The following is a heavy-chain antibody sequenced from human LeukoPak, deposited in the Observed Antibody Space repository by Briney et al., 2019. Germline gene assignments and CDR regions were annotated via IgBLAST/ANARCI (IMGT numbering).Heavy chain of an antibody. CDR2: ISSSGSTI. CDR1: GFTFSSYE. Sequence: GGSLRLSCAASGFTFSSYEMNWVRQAPGKGLEWVSYISSSGSTIYYADSVKGRFTISRDNAKNSLYLQMNSLRAEDTAVYYCAELGITMIGGVRGKGTTVTIPS. D-gene: IGHD3-10*02. V-gene: IGHV3-48*03. CDR3: AELGITMIGGV. J-gene: IGHJ6*04.